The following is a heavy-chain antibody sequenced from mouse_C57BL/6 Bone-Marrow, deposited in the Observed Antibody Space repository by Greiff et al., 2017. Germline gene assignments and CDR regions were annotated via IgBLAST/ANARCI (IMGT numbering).Heavy chain of an antibody. CDR1: GYTFTSYG. CDR3: ARSRTGWDYFDY. J-gene: IGHJ2*01. CDR2: IYPRSGNT. D-gene: IGHD4-1*01. Sequence: QVQLKESGAELARPGASVKLSCKASGYTFTSYGISWVKQRTGQGLEWIGEIYPRSGNTYYNEKFKGKATLTADKSSSTAYMELRSLTSEDSAVYFCARSRTGWDYFDYWGQGTTLTVSS. V-gene: IGHV1-81*01.